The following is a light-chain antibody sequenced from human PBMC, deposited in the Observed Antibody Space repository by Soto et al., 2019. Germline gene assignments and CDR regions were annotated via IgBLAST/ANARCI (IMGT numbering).Light chain of an antibody. CDR1: QGISSY. V-gene: IGKV1-8*01. CDR2: AAS. J-gene: IGKJ1*01. CDR3: QQYYSYPHT. Sequence: AIRMTQSPSSFSASTGDRVTITCRASQGISSYLAWYQQKPGKDPKLLIYAASTLQSGVPSRFSGSGSGTDFTLTISCLQSEDFATYYCQQYYSYPHTFGQGTKVEIK.